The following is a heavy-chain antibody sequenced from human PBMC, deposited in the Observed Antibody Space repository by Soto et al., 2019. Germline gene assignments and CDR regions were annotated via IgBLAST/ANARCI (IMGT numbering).Heavy chain of an antibody. CDR3: ARGVYGSGNYYTGPSAFDI. CDR1: GGTLSDHG. J-gene: IGHJ3*02. V-gene: IGHV1-69*06. D-gene: IGHD3-10*01. CDR2: PIPVFNKA. Sequence: QVQLEQSGAEVKKPGSSVKISCKASGGTLSDHGVSWLRQAPGQGLEWVGGPIPVFNKAKYAPKFQASVTMAAEKSTTIAYMELGSLRSDDTAFDYCARGVYGSGNYYTGPSAFDIWGQGTLVIVSS.